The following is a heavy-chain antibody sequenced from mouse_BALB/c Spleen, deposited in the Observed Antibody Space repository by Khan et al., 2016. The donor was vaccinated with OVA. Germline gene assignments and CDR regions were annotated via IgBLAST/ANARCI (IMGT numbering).Heavy chain of an antibody. J-gene: IGHJ4*01. V-gene: IGHV9-3*02. Sequence: QIQLVQSGPELKKPGETVKISCKASGYTFTNYGMNWVKQAPGKGLKWMGWINTNTGEPTYAEEFKGRFAFSLETSASTAYLQINNLKNEDTVTYFCARGGIRRNGYAMDNWGQGTSVTVSS. CDR1: GYTFTNYG. CDR3: ARGGIRRNGYAMDN. CDR2: INTNTGEP. D-gene: IGHD2-12*01.